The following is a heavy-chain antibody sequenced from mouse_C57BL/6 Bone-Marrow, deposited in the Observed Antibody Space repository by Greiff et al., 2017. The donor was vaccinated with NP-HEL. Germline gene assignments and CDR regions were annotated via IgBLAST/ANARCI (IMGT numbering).Heavy chain of an antibody. D-gene: IGHD2-1*01. CDR3: ARQGGNYPYYYAMDY. CDR1: GFTFSDYG. V-gene: IGHV5-15*01. CDR2: ISNLAYSI. Sequence: EVQGVESGGGLVQPGGSLKLSCAASGFTFSDYGMAWVRQAPRKGPEWVAFISNLAYSIYYADTVTGRFTISRENAKNTLYLEMSSLRSEDTAMYYCARQGGNYPYYYAMDYWGQGTSVTVSS. J-gene: IGHJ4*01.